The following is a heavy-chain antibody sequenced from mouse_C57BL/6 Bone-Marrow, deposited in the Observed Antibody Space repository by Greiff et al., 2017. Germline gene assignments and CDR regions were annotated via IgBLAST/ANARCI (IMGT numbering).Heavy chain of an antibody. V-gene: IGHV1-59*01. Sequence: QVQLQQPGAELVRPGTSVKLSCKASGYTFTSYWMHWVKQRPGQGLAWIGVIDPSDSYTNYNQKFKGKATLTVDTSSSTAYMQLSSLTSEDSAVYYCARQGDSDYYGSSYVDYWGQGTTLTVSS. J-gene: IGHJ2*01. CDR2: IDPSDSYT. CDR1: GYTFTSYW. CDR3: ARQGDSDYYGSSYVDY. D-gene: IGHD1-1*01.